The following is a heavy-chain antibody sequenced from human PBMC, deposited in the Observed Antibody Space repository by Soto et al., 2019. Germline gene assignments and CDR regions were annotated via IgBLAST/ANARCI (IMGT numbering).Heavy chain of an antibody. J-gene: IGHJ4*02. D-gene: IGHD3-9*01. CDR2: IYHSGST. CDR1: GGSISSSNW. V-gene: IGHV4-4*02. Sequence: PSETLSLTCAVSGGSISSSNWWSWVRQPPGKGLEWIGEIYHSGSTNYNPSLKSRVTISVDKSKNQFSLKLSSVTAADTAVYYCASRDNFDWPRIDYWGQGTLVTVSS. CDR3: ASRDNFDWPRIDY.